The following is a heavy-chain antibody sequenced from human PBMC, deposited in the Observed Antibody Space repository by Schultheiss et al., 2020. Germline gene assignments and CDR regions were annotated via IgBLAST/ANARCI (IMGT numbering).Heavy chain of an antibody. CDR3: ARYVEMATIETSGFDY. CDR1: GGSISSYY. CDR2: IYYSGST. J-gene: IGHJ4*02. V-gene: IGHV4-59*01. D-gene: IGHD5-24*01. Sequence: SETLSLTCTVSGGSISSYYWSWIRQPPGKGLEWIGYIYYSGSTNYNPSLKSRVTISVDTSKNQFSLKLSSVTAADTAVYYCARYVEMATIETSGFDYWGQGTLVTVSS.